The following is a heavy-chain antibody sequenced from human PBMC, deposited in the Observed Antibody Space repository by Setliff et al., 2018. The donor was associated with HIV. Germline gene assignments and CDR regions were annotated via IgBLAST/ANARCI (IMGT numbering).Heavy chain of an antibody. CDR2: IIPLFGIT. D-gene: IGHD4-17*01. J-gene: IGHJ4*02. CDR1: GGISGNSV. CDR3: ARSRSPYGEKYYFDS. V-gene: IGHV1-69*13. Sequence: ASVKVSCKASGGISGNSVITWVRQAPGQGLEWMGGIIPLFGITNHAQKFQGRVTITADESSSTAYMELSSLTSEDTAMYYCARSRSPYGEKYYFDSWGQGTLVTVSS.